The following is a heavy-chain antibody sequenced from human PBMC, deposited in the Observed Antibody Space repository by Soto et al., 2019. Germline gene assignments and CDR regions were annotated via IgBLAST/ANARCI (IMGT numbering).Heavy chain of an antibody. J-gene: IGHJ4*02. V-gene: IGHV4-34*01. CDR2: INHSGST. D-gene: IGHD2-8*01. CDR3: ARGAVLMVYATIDY. CDR1: GGSFSGYY. Sequence: SETLSLTCAVYGGSFSGYYWSWIRQPPGKGLEWIGEINHSGSTNYNASLKSRVTISVDTSKNQFSLKLSSVTAADTAVYYCARGAVLMVYATIDYWGQGTLVTVSS.